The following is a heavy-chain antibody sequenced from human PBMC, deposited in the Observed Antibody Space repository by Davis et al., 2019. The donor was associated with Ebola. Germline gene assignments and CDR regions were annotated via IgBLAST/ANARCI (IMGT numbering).Heavy chain of an antibody. CDR1: GYTFTGYY. Sequence: ASLKVSCKASGYTFTGYYMHWVRQAPGQGLEWMGRINPNSGGTNYAQKFQGRVTMTRDTSISTAYMELSRLTSDDTAVYYCARGHNFGYEYWGQGTLVTVSS. J-gene: IGHJ4*02. CDR3: ARGHNFGYEY. V-gene: IGHV1-2*06. CDR2: INPNSGGT. D-gene: IGHD5-18*01.